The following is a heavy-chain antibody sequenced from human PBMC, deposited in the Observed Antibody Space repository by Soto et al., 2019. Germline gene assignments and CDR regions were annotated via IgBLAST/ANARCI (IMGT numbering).Heavy chain of an antibody. Sequence: GESLKISCKASGYSFTSYWIGWVRQMPGKGLEWMAVIYPGDSNTRYSPALQGQVTISADRSVTTAYLQWSSLKASDNAMYYCAPLYHYGPGRYYPPHLFDYWGQGTQVTVS. CDR3: APLYHYGPGRYYPPHLFDY. V-gene: IGHV5-51*01. D-gene: IGHD3-10*01. CDR2: IYPGDSNT. CDR1: GYSFTSYW. J-gene: IGHJ4*02.